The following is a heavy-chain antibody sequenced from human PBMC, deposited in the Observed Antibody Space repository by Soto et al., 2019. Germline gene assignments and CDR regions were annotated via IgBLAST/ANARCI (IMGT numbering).Heavy chain of an antibody. CDR1: GYSFTSYW. D-gene: IGHD3-22*01. V-gene: IGHV5-10-1*01. Sequence: GESLKISCKGSGYSFTSYWISWVRQMPGKGLEWMGRIDPSDSYTNYSPSFQGHVTISADKSISTAYLRWSSLKASDTAIYYCVRPDIPSRSSGYQYPFDFWGQGTQVTVSS. CDR3: VRPDIPSRSSGYQYPFDF. J-gene: IGHJ4*02. CDR2: IDPSDSYT.